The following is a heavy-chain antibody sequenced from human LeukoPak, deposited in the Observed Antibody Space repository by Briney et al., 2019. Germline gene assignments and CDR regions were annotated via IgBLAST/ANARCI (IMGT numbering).Heavy chain of an antibody. CDR1: GFTFDDYA. CDR2: ISWNSGSI. Sequence: GGSLRLSCAASGFTFDDYAMHWVRQAPGKGLEWVSGISWNSGSIGYADSVKGRFTISRDNAKNSLYLQMNSLRAEDTALYYCAKDAGSLGFDYWGQGTLVTISS. V-gene: IGHV3-9*01. J-gene: IGHJ4*02. D-gene: IGHD6-13*01. CDR3: AKDAGSLGFDY.